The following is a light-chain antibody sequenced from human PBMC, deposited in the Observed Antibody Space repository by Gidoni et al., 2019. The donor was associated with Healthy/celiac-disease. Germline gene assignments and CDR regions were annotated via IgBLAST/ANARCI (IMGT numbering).Light chain of an antibody. CDR2: GAS. Sequence: ELVMTQSPATLPVSPGERATLSCRASQSVSSNLAWYQQKPGQAPRLLIYGASTRATGIPARFSGSGSGTEFTLTISSLQSEDFAVYYCQQYNNWPPLTFGPGTKVDIK. CDR3: QQYNNWPPLT. J-gene: IGKJ3*01. CDR1: QSVSSN. V-gene: IGKV3-15*01.